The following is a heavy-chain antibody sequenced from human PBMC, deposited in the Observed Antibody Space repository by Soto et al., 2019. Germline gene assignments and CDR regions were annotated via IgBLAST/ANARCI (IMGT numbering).Heavy chain of an antibody. D-gene: IGHD5-18*01. J-gene: IGHJ4*02. CDR3: ARDVPDTAMAEAVDY. V-gene: IGHV3-33*01. CDR1: GFTFSSYG. Sequence: QVQLVESGGGVVQPGRSLRLSCAASGFTFSSYGMHWVRQAPGKGLEWVAVIWYDGSNKYYADSVKGRFTISRDNSKNTLDLQTNSLSAEDTAVYYCARDVPDTAMAEAVDYWGQGTLVTVSS. CDR2: IWYDGSNK.